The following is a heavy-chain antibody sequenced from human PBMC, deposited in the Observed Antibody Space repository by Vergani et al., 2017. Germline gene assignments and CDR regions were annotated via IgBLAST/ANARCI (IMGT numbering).Heavy chain of an antibody. Sequence: QVQLQQWGAGVVKPSGTLSLTCAVFGESFSSFYRSWIRQPPGKGLEWIGEINNDGHTNYNPSLESRVTVSRDTARNQFSLNLMSVTAADTAMYYCAVRSRVNLVGGEIVTKRTFDYWSQGSLVTVSS. CDR3: AVRSRVNLVGGEIVTKRTFDY. D-gene: IGHD3-10*01. CDR1: GESFSSFY. CDR2: INNDGHT. J-gene: IGHJ4*02. V-gene: IGHV4-34*02.